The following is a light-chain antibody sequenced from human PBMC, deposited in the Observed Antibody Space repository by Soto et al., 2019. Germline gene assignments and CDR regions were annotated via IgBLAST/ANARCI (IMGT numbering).Light chain of an antibody. CDR3: QQGDSFPFT. J-gene: IGKJ5*01. Sequence: DIQMTQSPSSVSASIGDRVAITCRASQGINRWLAWYQQKPGKAPNLLIYAASSLHSGVPSRFSGNVSGTDVTLTISSLQPEDFATYYCQQGDSFPFTFGQGTRLEIK. CDR1: QGINRW. V-gene: IGKV1-12*01. CDR2: AAS.